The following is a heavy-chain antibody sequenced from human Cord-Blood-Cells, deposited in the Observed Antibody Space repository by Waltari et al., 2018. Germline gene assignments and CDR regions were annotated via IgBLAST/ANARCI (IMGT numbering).Heavy chain of an antibody. CDR3: ARDERYCSSTSCYEYFQH. V-gene: IGHV1-18*01. CDR2: ISAYNGNK. CDR1: GYTFTSYG. D-gene: IGHD2-2*01. Sequence: QVQLVQSGAEVKKPGASVKVSCKASGYTFTSYGISWVRQAPGQGLEWMGWISAYNGNKNYAQKLQGRVTMTTDTSTSTAYMELRSLRSDDTAVYYCARDERYCSSTSCYEYFQHWGQGTLVTVSS. J-gene: IGHJ1*01.